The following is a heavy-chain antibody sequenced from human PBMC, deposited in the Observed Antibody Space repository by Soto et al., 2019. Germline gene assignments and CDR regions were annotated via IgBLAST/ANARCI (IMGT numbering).Heavy chain of an antibody. Sequence: WASVKVSCKASGYTFTGYYIHWVRQAPGQGLEWMGWINPNSGGTNYAQKFQGRVTMTRDTSISTAYMELSRLSSDDTAVYYCARYGSGSYFDYRGQGTLVTVSS. D-gene: IGHD3-10*01. V-gene: IGHV1-2*02. CDR1: GYTFTGYY. CDR3: ARYGSGSYFDY. J-gene: IGHJ4*02. CDR2: INPNSGGT.